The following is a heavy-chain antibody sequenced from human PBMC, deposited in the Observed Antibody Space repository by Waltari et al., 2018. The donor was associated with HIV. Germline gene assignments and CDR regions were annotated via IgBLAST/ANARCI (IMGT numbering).Heavy chain of an antibody. V-gene: IGHV3-66*01. CDR3: ARDGAYGDYGLEDY. Sequence: EVQLVESGGGLVQPGGSLRLSCAASGFTVSSNYMNWVRQAPGKGVGSVSVIYSLGNTYYADSVKGRFTISRDNSKNTLYLQMNSLRAEDTAVYYCARDGAYGDYGLEDYWGQGTLVTVSS. D-gene: IGHD4-17*01. CDR2: IYSLGNT. CDR1: GFTVSSNY. J-gene: IGHJ4*02.